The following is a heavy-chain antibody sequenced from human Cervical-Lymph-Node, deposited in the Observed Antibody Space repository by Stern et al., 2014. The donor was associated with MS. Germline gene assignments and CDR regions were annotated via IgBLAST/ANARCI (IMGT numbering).Heavy chain of an antibody. CDR3: ARSSYYYVSGTYYYYFDY. CDR1: GYTFTSHY. Sequence: QDQLVQSGAEVKKPGASVKVSCKASGYTFTSHYMHWVRQAPGQGLEWMGIFNPSGDYTAYAPKFQGRATMTRDTSTTTVYMELSSLRSEDTAVYYCARSSYYYVSGTYYYYFDYWGQGTLVTVSS. J-gene: IGHJ4*02. V-gene: IGHV1-46*01. D-gene: IGHD3-10*01. CDR2: FNPSGDYT.